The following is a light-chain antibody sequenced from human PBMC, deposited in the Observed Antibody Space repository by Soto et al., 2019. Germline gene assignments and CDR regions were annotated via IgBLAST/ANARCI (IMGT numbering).Light chain of an antibody. CDR2: EAS. V-gene: IGKV1-5*01. Sequence: DIQMTPSPSTLSASIVYMVTVTCRASQSIGGWLAWYQQKPGKGPKLLIYEASILESGVPSRFSGSGSETDFTLTISSLQPEDFATYYCQQSYSTPRTCGQGTRREIK. CDR1: QSIGGW. J-gene: IGKJ5*01. CDR3: QQSYSTPRT.